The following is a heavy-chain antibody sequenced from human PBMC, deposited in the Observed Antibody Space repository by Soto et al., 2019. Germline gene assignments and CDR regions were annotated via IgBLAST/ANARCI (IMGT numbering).Heavy chain of an antibody. D-gene: IGHD2-15*01. Sequence: EVQLVESGGDLVQPGGSLRLSCAASGFTFSSYWIHWVRQAPGKGLVWVSRINSDGSTTNYADSAKGRFTISRDNAKNTLYLQMNSLRAEDRAVYYCARGVAGYYAMDVWGRGTTVTVSS. CDR2: INSDGSTT. CDR3: ARGVAGYYAMDV. CDR1: GFTFSSYW. J-gene: IGHJ6*02. V-gene: IGHV3-74*01.